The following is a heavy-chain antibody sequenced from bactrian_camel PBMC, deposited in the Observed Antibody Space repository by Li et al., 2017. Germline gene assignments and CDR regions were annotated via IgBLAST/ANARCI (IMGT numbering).Heavy chain of an antibody. CDR3: AKGGYGGSWFDF. D-gene: IGHD6*01. CDR1: GFTFSNYA. Sequence: VQLVESGGGLVQPGGSLRLSCAASGFTFSNYAMNWVHQAPGKGLEWISAITAGGVSTYYADAVKGRFTISRDNAKNTVYLQLNSLKTEDMAMYYCAKGGYGGSWFDFWGQGTQVTVS. CDR2: ITAGGVST. J-gene: IGHJ6*01. V-gene: IGHV3S40*01.